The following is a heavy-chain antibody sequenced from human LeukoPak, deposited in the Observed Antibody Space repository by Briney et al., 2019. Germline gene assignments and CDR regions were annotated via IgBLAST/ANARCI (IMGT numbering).Heavy chain of an antibody. D-gene: IGHD3-10*01. CDR3: AKDRYYGSGSYYRGLDY. CDR1: GFTFISCA. V-gene: IGHV3-23*01. Sequence: TGGSLRLSCAASGFTFISCAMNWVRQAPGKGLEWVSLISGSGDSIHYADSLKGRFTISRDNSKNTLYLHMTSLRAEDTAVYYCAKDRYYGSGSYYRGLDYWGQGTLVTVSS. J-gene: IGHJ4*02. CDR2: ISGSGDSI.